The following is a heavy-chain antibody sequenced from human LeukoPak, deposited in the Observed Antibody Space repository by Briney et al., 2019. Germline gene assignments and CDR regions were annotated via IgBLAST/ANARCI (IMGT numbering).Heavy chain of an antibody. CDR3: AKGGTSGWFYFEY. CDR1: GFTFSGYA. J-gene: IGHJ4*02. V-gene: IGHV3-30*02. CDR2: IRYDGSDP. D-gene: IGHD6-19*01. Sequence: GGSLRLSCAASGFTFSGYAMHWVRQAPGKGLEWVTFIRYDGSDPSYTDSVKGRFTISRDTAKTTLYLQMNSLRAEDTAVYYCAKGGTSGWFYFEYWGLGKLVTVSS.